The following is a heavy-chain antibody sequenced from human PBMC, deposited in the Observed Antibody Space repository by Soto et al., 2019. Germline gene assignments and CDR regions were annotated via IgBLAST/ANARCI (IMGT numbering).Heavy chain of an antibody. CDR2: IIPIFGTA. D-gene: IGHD3-22*01. Sequence: QGQLVQSGAEVKKPGSSVKVSCKASGGTFSSYAISWVRQAPGQGLEWMGGIIPIFGTANYAQKFQGRVTITADESTSTAYMELSSLRSEDTAVYYCARFQTYYYDSSGYYEVDYWGQGTLVTVSS. CDR1: GGTFSSYA. CDR3: ARFQTYYYDSSGYYEVDY. V-gene: IGHV1-69*01. J-gene: IGHJ4*02.